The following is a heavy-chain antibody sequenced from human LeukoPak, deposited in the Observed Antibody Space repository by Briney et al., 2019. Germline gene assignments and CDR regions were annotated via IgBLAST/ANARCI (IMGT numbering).Heavy chain of an antibody. Sequence: HSETLCLTCAGYGGSFSGYYWSWVRQPPGKGLEWMGEINHSGSTNYNPALTRRGTISVETTKKQCSLKQSSVTAADTAVYYCARGRVYGDYRTVYPARPRYFDLWGRGTLVPVSS. CDR2: INHSGST. CDR1: GGSFSGYY. V-gene: IGHV4-34*01. CDR3: ARGRVYGDYRTVYPARPRYFDL. D-gene: IGHD4-17*01. J-gene: IGHJ2*01.